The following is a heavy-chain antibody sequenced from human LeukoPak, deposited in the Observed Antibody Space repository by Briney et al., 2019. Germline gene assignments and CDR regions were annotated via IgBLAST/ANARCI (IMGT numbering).Heavy chain of an antibody. CDR2: IYDSESA. Sequence: MSSETLSLTCTVSGVSINSHYWSWIRQPPGKGLGWIGFIYDSESANYKSSLKSRVTMTVDTSKNQFSLKLNSVTAADTAVYYCARVLQNYYHMDVWGKGTTVTVSS. J-gene: IGHJ6*03. D-gene: IGHD3-3*01. V-gene: IGHV4-59*11. CDR3: ARVLQNYYHMDV. CDR1: GVSINSHY.